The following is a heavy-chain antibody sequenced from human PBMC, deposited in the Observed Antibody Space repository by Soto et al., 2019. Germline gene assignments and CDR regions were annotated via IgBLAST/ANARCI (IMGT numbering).Heavy chain of an antibody. CDR2: FFYDGST. Sequence: SEALSLTCTVSGDSISSSNYHWGWIRQPPGKGLAWIGFFFYDGSTYYNPSLKSRATISADTSKNQFSLKLSSVDAADTAPYYCATYWNDPHFFDAWGQGTLVTVSS. CDR3: ATYWNDPHFFDA. D-gene: IGHD1-1*01. J-gene: IGHJ5*02. CDR1: GDSISSSNYH. V-gene: IGHV4-39*01.